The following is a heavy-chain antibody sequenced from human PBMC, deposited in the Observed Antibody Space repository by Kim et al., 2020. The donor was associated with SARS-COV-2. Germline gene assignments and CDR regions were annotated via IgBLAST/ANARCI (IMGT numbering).Heavy chain of an antibody. Sequence: SETLSLTCGVYGGSFNDYYWTWIRQPPGKGLEWIGEVIHSGITNYNPSLKSRVTISVNTSKKQFSLKVSSVTAADTAVYYCARTVFGGVLYYYVDVWGKGTPVTVSS. CDR2: VIHSGIT. CDR3: ARTVFGGVLYYYVDV. J-gene: IGHJ6*03. CDR1: GGSFNDYY. V-gene: IGHV4-34*12. D-gene: IGHD3-3*01.